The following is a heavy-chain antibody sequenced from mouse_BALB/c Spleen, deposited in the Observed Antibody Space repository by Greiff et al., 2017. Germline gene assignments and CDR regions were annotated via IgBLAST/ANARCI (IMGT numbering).Heavy chain of an antibody. V-gene: IGHV5-6-4*01. CDR1: GFTFSSYT. CDR2: ISSGGSYT. J-gene: IGHJ2*01. D-gene: IGHD1-1*01. CDR3: TRVDYYGSSFDY. Sequence: EVQRVESGGGLVKPGGSLKLSCAASGFTFSSYTMSWVRQTPEKRLEWVATISSGGSYTYYPDSVKGRFTISRDNAKNTLYLQMSSLKSEDTAMYYCTRVDYYGSSFDYWGQGTTLTVSS.